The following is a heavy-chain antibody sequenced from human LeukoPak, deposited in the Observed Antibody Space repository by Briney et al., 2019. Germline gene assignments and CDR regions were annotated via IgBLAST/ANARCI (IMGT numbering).Heavy chain of an antibody. CDR1: GGSISSYY. D-gene: IGHD3-10*01. CDR3: ARLVPKVNWFDP. J-gene: IGHJ5*02. V-gene: IGHV4-59*01. CDR2: IYYSGST. Sequence: SETLSLTCTVSGGSISSYYWSWIRQPPGKGLEWIGYIYYSGSTNYNPSLKSRVTISVDTSKNQFSLKLSSVTAADTAVYYCARLVPKVNWFDPWGQGTLVTVSS.